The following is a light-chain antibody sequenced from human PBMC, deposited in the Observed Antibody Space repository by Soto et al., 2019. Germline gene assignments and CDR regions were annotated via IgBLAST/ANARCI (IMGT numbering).Light chain of an antibody. CDR1: SSDVGDYNY. CDR2: EVS. Sequence: QSALTQPPSASGTPGQSVTIPCTGTSSDVGDYNYVSWYQHHPGKAPKLMIYEVSRRPSGVPDRFSGSKSGNTASLTVSGLQAEDEADYYCSSNAGSNNLVFGGGTKLTVL. CDR3: SSNAGSNNLV. J-gene: IGLJ2*01. V-gene: IGLV2-8*01.